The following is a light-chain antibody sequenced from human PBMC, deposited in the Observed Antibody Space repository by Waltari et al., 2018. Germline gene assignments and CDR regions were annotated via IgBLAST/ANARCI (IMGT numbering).Light chain of an antibody. Sequence: DIQMTQSPSTLSASVGDRVTITCRASETIRRWLALYQQRPGKAPNVLIYKASRLGSAVPSRFSGSGSGTEFTLNISRLPPEDFAPYYCQQFNTYPWTFGQGTKVDI. J-gene: IGKJ1*01. CDR3: QQFNTYPWT. CDR2: KAS. CDR1: ETIRRW. V-gene: IGKV1-5*03.